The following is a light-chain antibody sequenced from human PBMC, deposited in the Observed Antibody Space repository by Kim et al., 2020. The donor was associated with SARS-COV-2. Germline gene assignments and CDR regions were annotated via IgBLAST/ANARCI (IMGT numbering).Light chain of an antibody. Sequence: EIVLTQSPATLSLSPGERATLSCRASQSVSSYLAWYQQKPGQAPRLLIYDASNRATGIPARFSGSWSGTDFTLTISSLEPEDFEVYYCQQRRNWPPITFGQGTRLEIK. CDR2: DAS. J-gene: IGKJ5*01. CDR3: QQRRNWPPIT. CDR1: QSVSSY. V-gene: IGKV3-11*01.